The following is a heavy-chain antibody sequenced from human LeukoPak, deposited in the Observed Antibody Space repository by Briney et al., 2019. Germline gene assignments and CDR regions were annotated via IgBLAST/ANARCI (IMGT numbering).Heavy chain of an antibody. CDR2: IYYSGST. V-gene: IGHV4-30-4*01. Sequence: SQTLSLTCTVSGGSISSGDYYWRWIRQPPGKGLEWIGYIYYSGSTYYNPSLKSRVTISVDTSKNQFSLKLSSVTAADTAVYYCARTPDTAMVEDYWGQGTLVTVSS. CDR3: ARTPDTAMVEDY. J-gene: IGHJ4*02. D-gene: IGHD5-18*01. CDR1: GGSISSGDYY.